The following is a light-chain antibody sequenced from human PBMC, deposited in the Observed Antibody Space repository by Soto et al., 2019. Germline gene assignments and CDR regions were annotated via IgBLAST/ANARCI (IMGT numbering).Light chain of an antibody. CDR3: QQYYNSRLT. Sequence: DIVMTQSPDSLAVSLGERATVNCKSSQSVLYSSNNKNYLAWYQQKPGQPPKMIIYWASTRESGVPDRFSGSGSGTYFTLTICSLQAEDVAVYYCQQYYNSRLTFGGGTKVEIK. V-gene: IGKV4-1*01. CDR1: QSVLYSSNNKNY. CDR2: WAS. J-gene: IGKJ4*01.